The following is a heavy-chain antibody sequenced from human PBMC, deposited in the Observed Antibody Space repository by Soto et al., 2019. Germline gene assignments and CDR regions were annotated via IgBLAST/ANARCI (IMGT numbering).Heavy chain of an antibody. CDR2: IVPIYRTA. CDR3: VRDSGAKLRSS. D-gene: IGHD6-19*01. CDR1: GGTFSSYR. J-gene: IGHJ4*02. V-gene: IGHV1-69*01. Sequence: QVQLVQSGAEVKKPGSSVKVSCKASGGTFSSYRINWVRQAPGQGLEWVGGIVPIYRTADYAQKFQGSVTITADESARTYNMELRSLKSEDTAVYYCVRDSGAKLRSSWGQGTLVTVSS.